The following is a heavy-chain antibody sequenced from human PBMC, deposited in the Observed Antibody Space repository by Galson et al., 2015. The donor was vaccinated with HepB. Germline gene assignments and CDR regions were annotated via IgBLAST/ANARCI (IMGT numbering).Heavy chain of an antibody. Sequence: SLRLSCAASGFTFSSYGMHWVRQAPGKGLEWVAVISYDGSNKYYADSVKGRFTISRDNSKNTLYLQMNSLRAEDTAVYYCAKGGSSWYGDWFDPWGQGTLVTVSS. CDR3: AKGGSSWYGDWFDP. V-gene: IGHV3-30*18. J-gene: IGHJ5*02. CDR1: GFTFSSYG. CDR2: ISYDGSNK. D-gene: IGHD6-13*01.